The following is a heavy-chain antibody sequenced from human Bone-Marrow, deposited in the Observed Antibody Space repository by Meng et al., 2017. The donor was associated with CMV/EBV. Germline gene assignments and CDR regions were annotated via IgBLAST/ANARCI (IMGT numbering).Heavy chain of an antibody. J-gene: IGHJ4*02. V-gene: IGHV3-23*01. CDR2: ISGSGGST. D-gene: IGHD2-21*01. Sequence: GESLKISCAASGFTFSSYAMSWVRQAPGKGLEWVSAISGSGGSTYYADSVKGRFTISRDNSKNTLYLQMDSLRVEDTAVYYCARDAGIAWPFDYWGQGTPVTASS. CDR1: GFTFSSYA. CDR3: ARDAGIAWPFDY.